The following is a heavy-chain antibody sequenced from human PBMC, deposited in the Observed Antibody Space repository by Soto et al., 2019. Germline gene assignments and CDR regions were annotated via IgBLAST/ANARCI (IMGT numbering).Heavy chain of an antibody. CDR1: GYTFTSYG. D-gene: IGHD6-19*01. Sequence: QVQLVQSGAEVKKPGASVKVSCKASGYTFTSYGITWVRQTPGQRLEWMGWISACNGNTNYAQKLQGRVTMTTITYASTAYTEVMSLRSADTAVYYCARDLRWDSSGGRLENKKRDYWGQGTLVTFSA. CDR2: ISACNGNT. J-gene: IGHJ4*02. CDR3: ARDLRWDSSGGRLENKKRDY. V-gene: IGHV1-18*01.